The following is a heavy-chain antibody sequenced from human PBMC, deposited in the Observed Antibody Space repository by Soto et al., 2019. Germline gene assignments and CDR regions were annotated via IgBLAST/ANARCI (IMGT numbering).Heavy chain of an antibody. CDR1: GYTFNRYG. D-gene: IGHD1-1*01. CDR3: ARENWKESPKDY. CDR2: INIYNWKT. V-gene: IGHV1-18*01. Sequence: QVQLVQSGAEVKEPGASVKVSCKASGYTFNRYGVSWVRQAPGQGLEWMGWINIYNWKTDYAQKFQGRVSVTTDTSTNTVYMELRRLRPDDTAVYYCARENWKESPKDYWGQGTLVTVSS. J-gene: IGHJ4*02.